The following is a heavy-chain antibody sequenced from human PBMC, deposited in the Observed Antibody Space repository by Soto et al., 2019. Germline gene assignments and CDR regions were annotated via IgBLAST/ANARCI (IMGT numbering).Heavy chain of an antibody. Sequence: SVKVSCKASGFTFTSSAVQWVRQARGQRLEWIGWIVVGSGNTNYAQKFQERVTITRDMSTSTAYMELSSLRSEDTAVYYCAADRPAYSSSWYVEYYGMDVWGQGTTVTVSS. V-gene: IGHV1-58*01. J-gene: IGHJ6*02. CDR1: GFTFTSSA. CDR2: IVVGSGNT. CDR3: AADRPAYSSSWYVEYYGMDV. D-gene: IGHD6-13*01.